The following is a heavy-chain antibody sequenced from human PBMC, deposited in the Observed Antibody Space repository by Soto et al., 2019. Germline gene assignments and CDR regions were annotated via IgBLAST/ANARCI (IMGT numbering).Heavy chain of an antibody. CDR1: GFTFNNYA. V-gene: IGHV3-23*01. D-gene: IGHD3-3*01. J-gene: IGHJ4*02. CDR3: AKAFTTFGVVTFDY. CDR2: ISGSGGST. Sequence: PGGSLRLSCAASGFTFNNYAMNWIRQTPGTGLEWVSAISGSGGSTYYADSAEVRFTISRDNSKKTLYLQMKSLRAEDTAVYYCAKAFTTFGVVTFDYWGQGTLVAVSS.